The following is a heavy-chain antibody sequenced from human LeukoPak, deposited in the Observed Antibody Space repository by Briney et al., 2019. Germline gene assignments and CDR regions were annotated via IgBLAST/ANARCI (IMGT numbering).Heavy chain of an antibody. Sequence: SETLSLTCTVSGGSVTNYYWSWIRQPPGKGLEWIGYIYYTGSTNYNPSLKSRVTISVDTSKNQFSLKLSSVTAADTAMYYCARHIGGVDYYWGQGALVTVSS. D-gene: IGHD2-8*01. CDR2: IYYTGST. CDR1: GGSVTNYY. CDR3: ARHIGGVDYY. V-gene: IGHV4-59*08. J-gene: IGHJ4*02.